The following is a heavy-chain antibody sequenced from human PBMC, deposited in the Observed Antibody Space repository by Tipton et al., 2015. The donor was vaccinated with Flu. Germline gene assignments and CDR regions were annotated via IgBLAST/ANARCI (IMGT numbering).Heavy chain of an antibody. V-gene: IGHV4-59*01. Sequence: TLSLTCSVSGDSISYYYWNWIRQPPGKRLEWIGFVYYTGSTAYNPSLRSQVTISVDRSKNQFSLKLTSLTAADTAVYYCARDRGWPASLDSWGQGIPVTVSS. CDR1: GDSISYYY. D-gene: IGHD3-10*01. J-gene: IGHJ4*02. CDR2: VYYTGST. CDR3: ARDRGWPASLDS.